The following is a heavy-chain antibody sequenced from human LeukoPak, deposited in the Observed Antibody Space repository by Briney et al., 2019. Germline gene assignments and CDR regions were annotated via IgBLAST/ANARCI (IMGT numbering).Heavy chain of an antibody. D-gene: IGHD3-10*01. CDR1: GFTFSSYA. Sequence: GGSLRLSCAASGFTFSSYAMIWVRQAPGKGLECVGFIRSKAYGGTTESAASVKGRFTFSRDDSKSIAYLQMNSLKTEDTAVYYCSRVLLLWFGDGAFDIWGQGTMVTVSS. J-gene: IGHJ3*02. CDR2: IRSKAYGGTT. CDR3: SRVLLLWFGDGAFDI. V-gene: IGHV3-49*04.